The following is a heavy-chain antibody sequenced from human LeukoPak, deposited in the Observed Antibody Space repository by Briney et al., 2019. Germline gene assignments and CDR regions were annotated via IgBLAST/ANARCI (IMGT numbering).Heavy chain of an antibody. Sequence: ASVKVSCKASGYTFTGHYMHWVRQAPGQGLEWMGWINPNSGGTNYAQKFQGRVTMTRDTSISTAYMELSRLRSDDTAVYYCASIRGYSGYDHRDYWGQGTLVTVSS. V-gene: IGHV1-2*02. D-gene: IGHD5-12*01. J-gene: IGHJ4*02. CDR2: INPNSGGT. CDR1: GYTFTGHY. CDR3: ASIRGYSGYDHRDY.